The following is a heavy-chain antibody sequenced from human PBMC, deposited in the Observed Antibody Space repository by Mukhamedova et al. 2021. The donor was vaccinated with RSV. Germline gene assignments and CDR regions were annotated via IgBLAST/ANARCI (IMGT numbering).Heavy chain of an antibody. V-gene: IGHV3-30*01. Sequence: SYDGSNKEYADSVKGRFTISRDNFKNTLFLQMDSLRLEDTALYYCARDPAGGTYFDYWGQGTPVTVSS. J-gene: IGHJ4*02. CDR3: ARDPAGGTYFDY. CDR2: SYDGSNK. D-gene: IGHD1-7*01.